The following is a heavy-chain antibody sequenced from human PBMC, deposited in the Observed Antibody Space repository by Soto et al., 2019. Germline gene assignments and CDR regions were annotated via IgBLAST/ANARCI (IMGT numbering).Heavy chain of an antibody. CDR1: GGSISSGGSS. CDR2: IYHSGST. V-gene: IGHV4-30-2*01. Sequence: QLQLQESGSGLVKPSQTLSLTCAVSGGSISSGGSSWSWIRQPPGKGLEWIGYIYHSGSTYYNPALKSRVTKSVDRSKNQFTLKLSSVTAADTAVYYCARAGDSSGPVALGYCGQGTLVTVSS. CDR3: ARAGDSSGPVALGY. D-gene: IGHD6-19*01. J-gene: IGHJ4*02.